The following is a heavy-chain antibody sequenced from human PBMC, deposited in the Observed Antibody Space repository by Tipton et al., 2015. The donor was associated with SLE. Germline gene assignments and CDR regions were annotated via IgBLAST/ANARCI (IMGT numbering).Heavy chain of an antibody. CDR3: ATGYNGYDFLYLDY. D-gene: IGHD5-12*01. V-gene: IGHV3-30*03. Sequence: SLRLSCAASGFTFSSYGMHWVRQAPGKGLEWVAVISYDGSNKYYADSVKGRFTISKDNSKNTLSLQMNSLRPEDTAVYYCATGYNGYDFLYLDYWGQGVLVIVSS. CDR2: ISYDGSNK. J-gene: IGHJ4*02. CDR1: GFTFSSYG.